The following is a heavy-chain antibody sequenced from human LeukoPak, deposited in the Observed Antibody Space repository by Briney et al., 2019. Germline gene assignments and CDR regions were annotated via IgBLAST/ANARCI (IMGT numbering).Heavy chain of an antibody. J-gene: IGHJ4*02. CDR2: ITSTGDST. Sequence: PGGSLRLSCAASGFTFSIYAMSWVRQVPGKGLNWVSSITSTGDSTYYADSVGGRFTISRGNSENTLYLRMNSLRAEDTAIYYCAKDRPNYYGNNGHYYRQNGDYWGQGTLVTVSS. V-gene: IGHV3-23*01. D-gene: IGHD3-22*01. CDR1: GFTFSIYA. CDR3: AKDRPNYYGNNGHYYRQNGDY.